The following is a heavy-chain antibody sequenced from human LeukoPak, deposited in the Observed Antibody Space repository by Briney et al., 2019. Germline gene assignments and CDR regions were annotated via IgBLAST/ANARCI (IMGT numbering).Heavy chain of an antibody. J-gene: IGHJ6*03. D-gene: IGHD3-10*01. V-gene: IGHV4-59*12. CDR2: IYYSGST. CDR1: GGSISSYY. CDR3: ARARFWVGSYYYYYYYMDV. Sequence: SETLSLTCTVSGGSISSYYWSWIRQPPGKGLEWIGYIYYSGSTYYNPSLKSRVTISVDTSKDQFSLKLSSVTAADTAVYYCARARFWVGSYYYYYYYMDVWGKGTTVTISS.